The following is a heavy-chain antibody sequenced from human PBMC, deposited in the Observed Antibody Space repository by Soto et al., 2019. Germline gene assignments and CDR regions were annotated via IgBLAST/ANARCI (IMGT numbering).Heavy chain of an antibody. Sequence: SETLSLTCTVSGGSISSGGYYWSWIRQPPGKGLEWIGYIYYSGSTNYNPSLKSRVTISVDTSKNQFSLKLSSVTAADTAVYYCARDNGRENYYDSSGYWYYFDYWGQGTLVTVSS. CDR2: IYYSGST. V-gene: IGHV4-61*08. CDR1: GGSISSGGYY. J-gene: IGHJ4*02. CDR3: ARDNGRENYYDSSGYWYYFDY. D-gene: IGHD3-22*01.